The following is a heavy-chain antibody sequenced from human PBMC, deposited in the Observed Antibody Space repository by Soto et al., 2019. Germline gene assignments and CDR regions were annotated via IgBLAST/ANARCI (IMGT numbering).Heavy chain of an antibody. Sequence: SETLSLTCTVSGGSISSGDDYWGWIRQPPGKGLEWLGYIYYSGTTHFNPSLKSRLTLSVDTSKNQFSLKLTSVTAADTAVYFCARVKATLYRHYYFDYWGQGTPVTVS. V-gene: IGHV4-30-4*01. CDR1: GGSISSGDDY. CDR3: ARVKATLYRHYYFDY. CDR2: IYYSGTT. J-gene: IGHJ4*02. D-gene: IGHD5-12*01.